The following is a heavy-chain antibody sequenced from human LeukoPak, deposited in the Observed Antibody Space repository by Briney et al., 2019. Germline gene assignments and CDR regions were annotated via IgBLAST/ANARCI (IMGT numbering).Heavy chain of an antibody. V-gene: IGHV3-23*01. CDR3: VRDVGAVRGEVYFDY. D-gene: IGHD3-10*01. CDR1: GFIFSNSG. J-gene: IGHJ4*02. Sequence: GGSLRLSCVASGFIFSNSGMSWVRQAPGKGLEWVSGISGSGGNTDYADSVKGRFTISRDISKNTLYLQMNSLRAEDTAMYFCVRDVGAVRGEVYFDYWGQGTLVTVSS. CDR2: ISGSGGNT.